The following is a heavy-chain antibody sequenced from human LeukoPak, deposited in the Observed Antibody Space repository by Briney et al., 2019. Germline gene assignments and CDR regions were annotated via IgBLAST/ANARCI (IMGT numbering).Heavy chain of an antibody. CDR2: TSVTGAVT. J-gene: IGHJ4*02. V-gene: IGHV3-48*01. CDR1: GFTINDYG. Sequence: GSLRLSCAFSGFTINDYGVNWVRRAPGKGLEWLSHTSVTGAVTTYADSLKGRFTISSDTAKNSLYLQLNSLTVGDTAIYYCARDRDGDEDFDYWGRGTLVTVSS. CDR3: ARDRDGDEDFDY. D-gene: IGHD4-17*01.